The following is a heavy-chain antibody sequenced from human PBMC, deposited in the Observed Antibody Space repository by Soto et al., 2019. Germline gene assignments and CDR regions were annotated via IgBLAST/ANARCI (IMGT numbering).Heavy chain of an antibody. CDR2: ISVSSTYI. J-gene: IGHJ6*02. V-gene: IGHV3-21*06. CDR1: GFTFRNYI. Sequence: GGSLRLSCAASGFTFRNYIMNWVRQAPGKGLEWVSSISVSSTYIYYADSVKGRFTISRDNAKNSLYLQMSSLRAEDTAVYYCARDSLGYDSDYYYGMDVWGQGTTVTVSS. D-gene: IGHD5-12*01. CDR3: ARDSLGYDSDYYYGMDV.